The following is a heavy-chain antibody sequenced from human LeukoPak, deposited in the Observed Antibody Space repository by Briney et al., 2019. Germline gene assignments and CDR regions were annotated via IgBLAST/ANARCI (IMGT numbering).Heavy chain of an antibody. J-gene: IGHJ3*02. CDR1: GYPFVAYY. CDR3: ARDRYYDSSGTNPGERALEI. D-gene: IGHD3-22*01. CDR2: INPNGGVT. V-gene: IGHV1-2*02. Sequence: ASVKVSCKTSGYPFVAYYIHWVRQAPGQGLEWMARINPNGGVTKIAQRLQGRITVNRDTSVTTAYMELSGLISDDTALYYCARDRYYDSSGTNPGERALEIWGQGTMITVSS.